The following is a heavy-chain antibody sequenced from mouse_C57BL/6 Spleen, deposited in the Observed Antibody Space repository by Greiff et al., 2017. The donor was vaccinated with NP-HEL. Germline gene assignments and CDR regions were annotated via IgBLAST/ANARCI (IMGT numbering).Heavy chain of an antibody. V-gene: IGHV5-16*01. D-gene: IGHD1-1*01. J-gene: IGHJ2*01. CDR1: GFTFSDYY. Sequence: EVKLVESEGGLVQPGRSMKLSCTASGFTFSDYYMAWVRQVPEKGLEWVANINYDGSSTYYLDSLKSRFIISRDNAKNILYLQMSSLKSEDTATYYCARDGDYYYGSSFDYWGQGTTLTVSS. CDR3: ARDGDYYYGSSFDY. CDR2: INYDGSST.